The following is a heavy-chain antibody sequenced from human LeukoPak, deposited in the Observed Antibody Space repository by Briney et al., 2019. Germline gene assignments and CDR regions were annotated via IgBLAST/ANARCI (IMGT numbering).Heavy chain of an antibody. V-gene: IGHV4-59*01. CDR2: IYYSGST. D-gene: IGHD3-3*01. CDR3: ARDFSRERFGY. J-gene: IGHJ4*02. CDR1: GGSISSYY. Sequence: SETLSLTCTVSGGSISSYYWSWIRQPPGKGLEWIGYIYYSGSTNYNPSLKSRVTISVDTSKNQFSLKLSSVTAADTAVYYCARDFSRERFGYWGQGTLVTVSS.